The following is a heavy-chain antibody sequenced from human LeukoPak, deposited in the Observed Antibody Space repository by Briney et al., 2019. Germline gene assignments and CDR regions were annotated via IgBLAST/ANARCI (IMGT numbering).Heavy chain of an antibody. CDR2: IKQDGSEK. D-gene: IGHD6-6*01. Sequence: GGSLRLSCAASGFTFSSYWMSWVRQAPGKGLEWVANIKQDGSEKYYVDPVKGRFTISRDNAKNSLYLQMNSLRAEDTAVYYCATTRGYSSSGPGGHLEYFQHWGQGTLVTVSS. CDR3: ATTRGYSSSGPGGHLEYFQH. CDR1: GFTFSSYW. V-gene: IGHV3-7*01. J-gene: IGHJ1*01.